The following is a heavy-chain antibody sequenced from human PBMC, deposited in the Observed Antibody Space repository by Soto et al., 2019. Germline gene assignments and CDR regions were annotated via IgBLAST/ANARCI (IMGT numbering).Heavy chain of an antibody. D-gene: IGHD6-13*01. CDR1: GGSLSGYY. V-gene: IGHV4-34*01. J-gene: IGHJ1*01. Sequence: VQLQQWGAGLLKTSETLSLTCAVYGGSLSGYYWSWIRQTPGKRLEWVGDINHGGSANYNPSLRSRVSFSLYPAKNQFSLKLSSVIAADAAVYYCARYSSSWSEYVQHWGRGTLVTVSS. CDR2: INHGGSA. CDR3: ARYSSSWSEYVQH.